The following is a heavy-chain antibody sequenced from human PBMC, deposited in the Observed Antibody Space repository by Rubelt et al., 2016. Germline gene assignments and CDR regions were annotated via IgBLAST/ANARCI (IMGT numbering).Heavy chain of an antibody. V-gene: IGHV3-23*01. D-gene: IGHD4-23*01. CDR2: ISGSGDST. CDR3: AKGRSAVVTSGAKY. CDR1: SNYA. J-gene: IGHJ4*02. Sequence: SNYALSWVRQAPGKGLEWVSVISGSGDSTYYADSVKGRFTISRDNSKNTLYIEMNSLRAEDTAVFYCAKGRSAVVTSGAKYWGQGILVTVSS.